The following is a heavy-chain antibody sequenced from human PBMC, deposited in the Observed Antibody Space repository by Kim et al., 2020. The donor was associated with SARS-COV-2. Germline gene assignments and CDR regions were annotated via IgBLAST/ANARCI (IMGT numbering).Heavy chain of an antibody. V-gene: IGHV3-30-3*01. D-gene: IGHD1-26*01. CDR3: ASHLPSYYYAPRKLIDY. CDR1: GFTFSSYA. J-gene: IGHJ4*02. Sequence: GGSLRLSCAASGFTFSSYAMHWVRQAPGKGLEWVAVISYDGSNKYYADSVKGRFTISRDNSKNTLYLQMNSLRAEDTAVYYCASHLPSYYYAPRKLIDYWGQGTLVTVSS. CDR2: ISYDGSNK.